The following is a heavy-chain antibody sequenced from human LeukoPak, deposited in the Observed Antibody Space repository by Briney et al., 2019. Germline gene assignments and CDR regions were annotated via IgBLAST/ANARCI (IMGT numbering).Heavy chain of an antibody. CDR3: AKDLGHYYDSSGYLSSFDY. J-gene: IGHJ4*02. CDR1: GFTFSNYA. V-gene: IGHV3-30*04. Sequence: GGSLRLSCAASGFTFSNYAMHWVRQAPGKGLEWVAVVSVDGSNKYYADSVKGRFTISRDNSKNTLYLQMNSLRAEDTAVYYCAKDLGHYYDSSGYLSSFDYWGQGTLVTVSS. CDR2: VSVDGSNK. D-gene: IGHD3-22*01.